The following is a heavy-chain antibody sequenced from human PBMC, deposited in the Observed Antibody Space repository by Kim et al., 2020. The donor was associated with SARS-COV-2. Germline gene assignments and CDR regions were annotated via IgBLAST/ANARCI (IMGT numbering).Heavy chain of an antibody. CDR3: ARRVLHYYYYGMDV. J-gene: IGHJ6*02. V-gene: IGHV4-61*07. Sequence: YNPPLKGRVTISADTYKTQVSLSLSSVTAADTAVYYCARRVLHYYYYGMDVWGQGTTVTVSS.